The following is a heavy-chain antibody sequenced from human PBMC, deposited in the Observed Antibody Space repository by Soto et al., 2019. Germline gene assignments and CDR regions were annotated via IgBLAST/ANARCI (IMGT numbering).Heavy chain of an antibody. Sequence: QAQLAESGGDLVKPGGSLRLSCIVSGFTLSDYYMTWIRQAPGKGLEWVSYISISGNYTNYADSVKGRFTISRDSTNNSLSLQMNSLRAEETAVYYCARLHQDHYYAMDVWGQGTTVTVSS. V-gene: IGHV3-11*05. J-gene: IGHJ6*02. D-gene: IGHD2-2*01. CDR2: ISISGNYT. CDR3: ARLHQDHYYAMDV. CDR1: GFTLSDYY.